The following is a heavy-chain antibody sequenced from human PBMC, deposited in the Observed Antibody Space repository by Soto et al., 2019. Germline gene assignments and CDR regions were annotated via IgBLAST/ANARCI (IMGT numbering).Heavy chain of an antibody. D-gene: IGHD3-3*01. CDR3: AHRATMTIFGLIIDTGIWFDA. Sequence: QINLIESGPTLVKPTQPLTLTCTFSGFSLSTSGAAVGWVRQPPGRALEWLALIYWDGDKRYNASLGNRLTITKDTSMNQVVLTLSNVDSADTTTYYCAHRATMTIFGLIIDTGIWFDAWGQGPRVIVSS. V-gene: IGHV2-5*02. J-gene: IGHJ5*02. CDR1: GFSLSTSGAA. CDR2: IYWDGDK.